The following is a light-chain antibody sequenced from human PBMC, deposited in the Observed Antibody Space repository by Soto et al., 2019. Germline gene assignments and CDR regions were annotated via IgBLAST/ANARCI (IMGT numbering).Light chain of an antibody. CDR2: DVI. CDR1: SSNVGDDNN. CDR3: CTDTSSRTPWD. Sequence: QSALTQRASVSGSPEQSITICCTGASSNVGDDNNVSWYQHHPRTAPKLMIYDVIDRAPGDSNRVSASKSGNTASLPISGLQAEDEANYYSCTDTSSRTPWDFRTGTMV. V-gene: IGLV2-14*03. J-gene: IGLJ1*01.